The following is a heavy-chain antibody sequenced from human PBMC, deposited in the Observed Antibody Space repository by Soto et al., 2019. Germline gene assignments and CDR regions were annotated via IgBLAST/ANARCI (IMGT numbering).Heavy chain of an antibody. J-gene: IGHJ5*02. Sequence: SETLSLTCGVSGGTVASSHWWSWVRQSPGRGLEWIGNVYHTGDTNFNPSLQSRVTFSVDKSNNQFSLRLTSVTAADTAVYFCAREIVTAGGNNYFDPWGQGTLVTVSS. CDR2: VYHTGDT. CDR3: AREIVTAGGNNYFDP. V-gene: IGHV4-4*02. D-gene: IGHD2-21*02. CDR1: GGTVASSHW.